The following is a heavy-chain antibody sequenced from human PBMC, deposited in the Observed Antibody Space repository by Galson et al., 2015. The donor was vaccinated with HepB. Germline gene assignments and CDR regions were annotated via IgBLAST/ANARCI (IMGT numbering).Heavy chain of an antibody. CDR1: GFTFSGSA. D-gene: IGHD2-21*02. J-gene: IGHJ4*02. V-gene: IGHV3-73*01. CDR2: IGTKPKNYAT. Sequence: SLRLSCATSGFTFSGSAMHWVRQASGKGLEWVGRIGTKPKNYATAYAESVKGRFTISRDDAKNTAYLQMNSLETEDTAVYYCASSRHCGGDCYYFDYWGQGILVTVSS. CDR3: ASSRHCGGDCYYFDY.